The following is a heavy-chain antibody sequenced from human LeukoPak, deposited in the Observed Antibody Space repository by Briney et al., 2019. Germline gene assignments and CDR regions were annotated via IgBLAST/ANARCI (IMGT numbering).Heavy chain of an antibody. CDR1: GGSISSYY. V-gene: IGHV4-59*12. CDR2: IYHSGST. CDR3: ASTYYYFDY. Sequence: PSETLSPTCTVSGGSISSYYWSWIRQPPGKGLEWIGYIYHSGSTYYNPSLKSRVTISVDRSKNQFSLKLSSVTAADTAVYYCASTYYYFDYWGQGTLVTVSS. D-gene: IGHD3-10*01. J-gene: IGHJ4*02.